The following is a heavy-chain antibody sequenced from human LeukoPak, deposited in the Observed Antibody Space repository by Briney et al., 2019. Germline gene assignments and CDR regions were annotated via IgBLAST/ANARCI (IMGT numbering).Heavy chain of an antibody. CDR1: GFTFRNYG. CDR3: AKDEWDIVVVPASILDY. Sequence: GGTLRLSCAASGFTFRNYGMSWVRQAPGKGLEWVAAISGSGGSTYYADPVKGRFTVSRDNSKNTLYLQMNSLRAEDTAVYYCAKDEWDIVVVPASILDYWGQGTLVTVSS. V-gene: IGHV3-23*01. CDR2: ISGSGGST. D-gene: IGHD2-2*01. J-gene: IGHJ4*02.